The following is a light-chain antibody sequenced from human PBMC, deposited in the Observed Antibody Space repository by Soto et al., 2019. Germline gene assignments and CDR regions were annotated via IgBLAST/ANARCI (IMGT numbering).Light chain of an antibody. J-gene: IGKJ2*01. CDR3: QQYNSAPNT. Sequence: DIRMTQSPSSLSAFVGDTVTITCRASQDIIYYLAWYQQKPGKIPKLLIHSASTLQIGVQSRFSGTGSGTVFTRTLNNLQPEDVATYYCQQYNSAPNTFGQGSRLEIK. CDR1: QDIIYY. V-gene: IGKV1-27*01. CDR2: SAS.